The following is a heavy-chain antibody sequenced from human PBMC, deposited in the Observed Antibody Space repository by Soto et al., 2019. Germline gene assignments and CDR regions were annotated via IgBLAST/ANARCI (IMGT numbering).Heavy chain of an antibody. J-gene: IGHJ6*02. CDR2: IYYSGST. Sequence: SETLSLTCTVSGGSISSGGYYWSWIRQHPGKGLEWIGYIYYSGSTYYNPSLKSRVTISVDTSKNQFSLKLSSVTAADTAVYYCARDVVAATRHYYYYGMDVWGQGTTVTVSS. CDR1: GGSISSGGYY. CDR3: ARDVVAATRHYYYYGMDV. V-gene: IGHV4-31*03. D-gene: IGHD2-15*01.